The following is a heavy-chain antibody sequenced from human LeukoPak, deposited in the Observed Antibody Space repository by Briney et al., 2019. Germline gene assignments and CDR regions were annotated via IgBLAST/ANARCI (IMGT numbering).Heavy chain of an antibody. V-gene: IGHV4-39*01. J-gene: IGHJ4*02. CDR1: GGSISISSYY. CDR3: ARSPLIAAASVFDY. Sequence: PSETLSLTCTVYGGSISISSYYWGWIRQPPGKGLEWIGSIYYSGSTYYNPSLKSRVTISIDTSKNQFSLKLSSVTAADTAVYYCARSPLIAAASVFDYWGQGTLVTVSS. D-gene: IGHD6-13*01. CDR2: IYYSGST.